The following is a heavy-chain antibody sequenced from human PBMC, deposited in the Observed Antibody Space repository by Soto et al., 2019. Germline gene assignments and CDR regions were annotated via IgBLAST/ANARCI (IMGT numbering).Heavy chain of an antibody. J-gene: IGHJ4*02. CDR1: GGSISSGDYY. Sequence: QVQLQESGPGLVKPSQTLSLTCTVSGGSISSGDYYWSWIRQPPGKGLEWIGYIYYSGSTYFNPSLKSRVTISVDTSKNHFSLKLSSVTAADTAVYYCATIKLGSNRLDYWGQGTLVTVSS. D-gene: IGHD3-10*01. V-gene: IGHV4-30-4*01. CDR3: ATIKLGSNRLDY. CDR2: IYYSGST.